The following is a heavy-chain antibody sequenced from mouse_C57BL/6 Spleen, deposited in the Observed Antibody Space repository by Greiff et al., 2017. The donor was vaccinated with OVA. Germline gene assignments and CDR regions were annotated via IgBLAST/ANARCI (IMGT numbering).Heavy chain of an antibody. J-gene: IGHJ2*01. Sequence: VQLQQSGTELVKPVASVKLSCKASGYTFTTYWMHWVKQRPGQGLAWIGNINPTNGGTNFNEKFKSKATLTVDKSSSTAYMQLSSLTSEDSAVYYCARNNDGSHYFDYWGQGTTLTVSS. D-gene: IGHD1-1*01. CDR3: ARNNDGSHYFDY. CDR1: GYTFTTYW. V-gene: IGHV1-53*01. CDR2: INPTNGGT.